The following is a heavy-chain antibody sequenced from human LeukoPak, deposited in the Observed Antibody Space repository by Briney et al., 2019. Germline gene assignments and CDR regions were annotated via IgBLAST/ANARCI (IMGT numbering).Heavy chain of an antibody. V-gene: IGHV3-11*01. CDR3: AREGSGWRYYYYYYMDV. CDR2: ISSSGSTI. J-gene: IGHJ6*03. D-gene: IGHD6-19*01. Sequence: GGPLRLSCAASGFTFSDYYMSWIRQAPGKGLEWVSYISSSGSTIYYADSVKGRFTISRDNAKNSLYLQMSSLRAEDTAVYYCAREGSGWRYYYYYYMDVWGKGTTVTVSS. CDR1: GFTFSDYY.